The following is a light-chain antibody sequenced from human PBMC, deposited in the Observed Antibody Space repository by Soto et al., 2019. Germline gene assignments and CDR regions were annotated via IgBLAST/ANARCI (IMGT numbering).Light chain of an antibody. CDR1: INIMTY. Sequence: DSQMSQSKYRLCAVVGEGVDIGGPRIINIMTYLNWYQLKPGKPPRLLIYAASSLQSGVPSRSSGSGSGTDFNLTIRSLQPEDIATYYCQQYDNLPPGITFRPGTKVDIK. CDR3: QQYDNLPPGIT. CDR2: AAS. J-gene: IGKJ3*01. V-gene: IGKV1-39*01.